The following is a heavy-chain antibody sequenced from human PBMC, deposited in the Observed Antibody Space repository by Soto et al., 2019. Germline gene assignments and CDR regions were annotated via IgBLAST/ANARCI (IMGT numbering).Heavy chain of an antibody. CDR3: ARDDNHGMDV. J-gene: IGHJ6*02. CDR2: IWYDGSNK. D-gene: IGHD3-22*01. Sequence: QVELVESGGGVVQPGRSLRLSCAASGFTCSNDGMHWVRQAPGKGLEWLAVIWYDGSNKYDADSVKGRFTISRDNSKNTLYLQMNSLRAEDTAVYYCARDDNHGMDVWGQGTTVTVSS. CDR1: GFTCSNDG. V-gene: IGHV3-33*01.